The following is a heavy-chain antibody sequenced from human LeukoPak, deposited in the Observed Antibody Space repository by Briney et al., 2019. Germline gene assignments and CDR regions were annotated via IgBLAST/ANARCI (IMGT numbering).Heavy chain of an antibody. CDR2: INPSGGST. CDR3: ASGYSGYDEEFDAFDI. V-gene: IGHV1-46*01. J-gene: IGHJ3*02. Sequence: ASVKVSCKASGGTFSSYAISWVRQAPGQGLEWMGIINPSGGSTSYAQKFQGRVTMTRDTSTSTVYMELSSLRSEDTAVYYCASGYSGYDEEFDAFDIWGQGTMVTVSS. CDR1: GGTFSSYA. D-gene: IGHD5-12*01.